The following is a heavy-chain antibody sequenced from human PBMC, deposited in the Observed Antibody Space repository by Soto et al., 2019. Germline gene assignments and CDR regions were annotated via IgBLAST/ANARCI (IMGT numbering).Heavy chain of an antibody. CDR3: AREPGLVGYFAY. Sequence: PSETLSLTCTVSGGSISSGGYYWSWIRQHPGKGLEWIGYIYYSGSTYYNPSLKSRVTISVDTSKNQFSLKLSSVTAADTAVYYCAREPGLVGYFAYSGQGTLVTVSS. CDR1: GGSISSGGYY. V-gene: IGHV4-31*03. J-gene: IGHJ4*02. CDR2: IYYSGST. D-gene: IGHD2-2*01.